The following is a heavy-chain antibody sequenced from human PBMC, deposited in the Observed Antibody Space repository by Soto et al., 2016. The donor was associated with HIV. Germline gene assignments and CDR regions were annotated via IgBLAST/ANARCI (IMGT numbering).Heavy chain of an antibody. CDR1: GYTFSRSG. CDR2: ISAHNGNT. Sequence: QVQLVQSGAEVKKPGASVKVSCKASGYTFSRSGFSWVRQAPGEGLEWMGWISAHNGNTNYLRKFQGRVTMTTNTSTTTAYMELRSLRSDDTAVYYCARDPDYYGSDSYYKYFQDWGQGTLVTVSS. D-gene: IGHD3-10*01. J-gene: IGHJ1*01. V-gene: IGHV1-18*01. CDR3: ARDPDYYGSDSYYKYFQD.